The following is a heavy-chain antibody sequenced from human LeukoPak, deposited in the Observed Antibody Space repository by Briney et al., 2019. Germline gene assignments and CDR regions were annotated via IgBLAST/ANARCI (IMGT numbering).Heavy chain of an antibody. CDR3: ARAYDYAGDFDY. D-gene: IGHD3-16*01. V-gene: IGHV1-69*13. CDR1: GGTFSSYA. J-gene: IGHJ4*02. CDR2: IIPIFGTA. Sequence: SVKVSCKASGGTFSSYAISWVRQAPGQGLEWMGGIIPIFGTANYAQKFQGRVTITADESTSTAYMELSSLRSEDTAVYYCARAYDYAGDFDYWGQGTLVTVSS.